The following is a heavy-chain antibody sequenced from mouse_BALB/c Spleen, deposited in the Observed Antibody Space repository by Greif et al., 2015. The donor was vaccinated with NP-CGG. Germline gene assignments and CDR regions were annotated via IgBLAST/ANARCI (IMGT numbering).Heavy chain of an antibody. CDR1: GFTFSSFG. J-gene: IGHJ4*01. CDR2: ISSGSSTI. Sequence: DVMLVESGGGLVQPGGSRKLSCAASGFTFSSFGMHWVRQAPEKGLEWVAYISSGSSTIYYADTVKGRFTISIDNPKNTLFLQMTSLRSEDTSMYYCARSTMITEAMDYWGQGTSVTVSS. CDR3: ARSTMITEAMDY. D-gene: IGHD2-4*01. V-gene: IGHV5-17*02.